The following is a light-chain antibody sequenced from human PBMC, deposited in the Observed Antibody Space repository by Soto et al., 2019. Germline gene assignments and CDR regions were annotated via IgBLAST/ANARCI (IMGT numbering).Light chain of an antibody. V-gene: IGLV2-14*03. CDR3: TSYTRSPHFV. CDR2: DVS. J-gene: IGLJ1*01. Sequence: QSALTQPASVSGSPGQSITVSCTGTTKDIGVSSYVSWYQQHPGKAPRLILYDVSNRPSGVSARFSGSKSGNTASLTISGLQIEDEADYYCTSYTRSPHFVFGTGTRSPS. CDR1: TKDIGVSSY.